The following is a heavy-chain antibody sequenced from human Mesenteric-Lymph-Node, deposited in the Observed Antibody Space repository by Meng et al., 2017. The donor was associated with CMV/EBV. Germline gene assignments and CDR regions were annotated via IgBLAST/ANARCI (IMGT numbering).Heavy chain of an antibody. CDR2: ISSSSSYI. V-gene: IGHV3-21*01. Sequence: GESLKISCAASGFTFSSYSMNWVRQAPGKGLEWVSSISSSSSYIYYADSVKGRFTISRDNAKNSLYLQMNSLRAEDTAVYYCARGAYYYDSSGSRDRYFDLWGRGTLVTVSS. CDR1: GFTFSSYS. CDR3: ARGAYYYDSSGSRDRYFDL. D-gene: IGHD3-22*01. J-gene: IGHJ2*01.